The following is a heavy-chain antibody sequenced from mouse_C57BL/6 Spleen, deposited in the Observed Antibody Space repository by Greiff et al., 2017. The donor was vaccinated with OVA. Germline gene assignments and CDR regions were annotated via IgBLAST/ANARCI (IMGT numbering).Heavy chain of an antibody. CDR1: GYAFSSSW. CDR2: IYPGDGDT. J-gene: IGHJ4*01. D-gene: IGHD1-1*01. CDR3: ARSRTTVVAKDSMAY. V-gene: IGHV1-82*01. Sequence: QVQLQQSGPELVKPGASVTISCKASGYAFSSSWMNWVKQRPGKGLEWIGRIYPGDGDTNYNGKFKGKATLTADTSSSTAYMQLSRLTSEDSAVNFWARSRTTVVAKDSMAYWGQGTLVTVSS.